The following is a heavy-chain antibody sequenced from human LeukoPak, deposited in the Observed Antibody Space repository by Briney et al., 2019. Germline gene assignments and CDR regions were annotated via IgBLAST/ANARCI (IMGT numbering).Heavy chain of an antibody. J-gene: IGHJ4*02. V-gene: IGHV3-23*01. Sequence: GGSLRLSCVASGFTLSSYSMNWVRQAPGKGLEWVSAISGSGGSTYYADSVKGRFTISRDNSKNTLYLQMNSLRAEDTAVYYCAKSPSYSSGWYDYWGQGTLVTVSS. CDR1: GFTLSSYS. CDR3: AKSPSYSSGWYDY. CDR2: ISGSGGST. D-gene: IGHD6-19*01.